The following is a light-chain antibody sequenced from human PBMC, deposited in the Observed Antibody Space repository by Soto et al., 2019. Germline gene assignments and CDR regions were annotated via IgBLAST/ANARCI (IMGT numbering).Light chain of an antibody. J-gene: IGKJ1*01. CDR1: QSISSN. Sequence: EIVMTQSPATLSVSPGERATLSCRASQSISSNLAWYQQKPGQAPRLLIYGASTRATGIPARFSGSGSGTEFTLTITILQSEDFAVYYCQQNNHWLWTFGQGTKVEIK. CDR3: QQNNHWLWT. V-gene: IGKV3-15*01. CDR2: GAS.